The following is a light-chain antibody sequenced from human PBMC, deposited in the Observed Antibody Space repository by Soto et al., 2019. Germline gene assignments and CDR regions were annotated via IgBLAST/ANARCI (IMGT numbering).Light chain of an antibody. CDR1: QSVSIY. Sequence: EIVLTQSPGTLSLSPGERATRSCRASQSVSIYLAWYQQKPGQAPRLLIYDASNRATGIPARFSGGGSGTDFTLTIGRLEPEDFAVYYCQQYGTSPFTFGPGTKVDI. J-gene: IGKJ3*01. V-gene: IGKV3-20*01. CDR3: QQYGTSPFT. CDR2: DAS.